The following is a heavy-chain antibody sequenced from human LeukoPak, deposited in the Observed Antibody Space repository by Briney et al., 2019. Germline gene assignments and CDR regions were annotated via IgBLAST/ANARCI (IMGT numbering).Heavy chain of an antibody. V-gene: IGHV1-46*01. CDR3: ARKRLDDFWSGYPRGSHMDV. CDR2: INPSGGST. CDR1: GYTFTSYY. Sequence: GASVKVSCKASGYTFTSYYMHWVRQAPGQGLEWMGIINPSGGSTSYAQKFQGRVTMTRDTSTSTVYMELSSLRSEDTAVYYCARKRLDDFWSGYPRGSHMDVWGKGTTVTVSS. J-gene: IGHJ6*03. D-gene: IGHD3-3*01.